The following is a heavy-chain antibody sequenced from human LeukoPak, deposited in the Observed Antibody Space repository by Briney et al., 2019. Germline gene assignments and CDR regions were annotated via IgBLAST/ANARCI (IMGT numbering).Heavy chain of an antibody. V-gene: IGHV4-4*07. CDR1: GGSISSYY. Sequence: SETLSLTCTVSGGSISSYYWSWIRQPAGKGLEWIGRIYISGNTKYNPSLKSRVTMSVDTSKNQFSLKLRSVTAADTAVYYCARHADYYDSSAYQIWGQGTLVTVSS. CDR3: ARHADYYDSSAYQI. J-gene: IGHJ4*02. CDR2: IYISGNT. D-gene: IGHD3-22*01.